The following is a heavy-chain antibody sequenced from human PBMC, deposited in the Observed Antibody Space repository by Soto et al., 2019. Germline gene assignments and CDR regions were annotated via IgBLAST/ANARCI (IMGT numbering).Heavy chain of an antibody. CDR3: ASGRIRLWQRNNYYYYMDV. J-gene: IGHJ6*03. V-gene: IGHV1-3*01. CDR2: INAGNGNT. D-gene: IGHD2-21*01. Sequence: QVRLVQSGAEVKRPGASVRVSCKASGYTFNSYAMHWVRQAPGQTLEWMGWINAGNGNTKYSQKFQGRVTFTWDTSASTAYMELSSLRSEDTAVYYCASGRIRLWQRNNYYYYMDVWGKGTTVTVSS. CDR1: GYTFNSYA.